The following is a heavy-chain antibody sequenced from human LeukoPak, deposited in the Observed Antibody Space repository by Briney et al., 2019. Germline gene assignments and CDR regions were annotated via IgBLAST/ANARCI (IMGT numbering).Heavy chain of an antibody. CDR2: INTVASYI. CDR1: GLTFSSFS. D-gene: IGHD3-22*01. J-gene: IGHJ4*02. V-gene: IGHV3-21*06. CDR3: ARLRRNSDNSGFYYYYDY. Sequence: GGSLRLSCAASGLTFSSFSFNWVRQGPGKGLEWVSSINTVASYICYADSVKGRFTISRDNAKNSLYLQMNSLRAEDTGVYYCARLRRNSDNSGFYYYYDYWGQGTLVTVSS.